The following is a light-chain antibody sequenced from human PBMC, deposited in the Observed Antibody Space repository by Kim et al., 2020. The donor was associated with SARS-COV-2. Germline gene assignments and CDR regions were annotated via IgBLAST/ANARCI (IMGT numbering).Light chain of an antibody. Sequence: GQRVTISCSGRRSNIGSNTVNWYQQLPGTAPKLLIYSNNQRPSGLPDRFSGSKSGTSASLAISGLQSEDEADYYCAAWDDSLNGWVFGGGTQLTVL. CDR3: AAWDDSLNGWV. V-gene: IGLV1-44*01. CDR2: SNN. J-gene: IGLJ3*02. CDR1: RSNIGSNT.